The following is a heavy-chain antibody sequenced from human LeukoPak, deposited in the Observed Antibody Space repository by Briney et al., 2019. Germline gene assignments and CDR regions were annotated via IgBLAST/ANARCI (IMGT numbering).Heavy chain of an antibody. V-gene: IGHV4-4*02. J-gene: IGHJ4*02. D-gene: IGHD4-17*01. CDR3: AGVSPNTVTTLQYFDY. Sequence: SGTLSLTCAVSGGSISSSNWWSWVRPPPGKGLEWIGEIYHNGSTNYNPSLKSRVTISVDKSKNQFSLKLSSVTAADTAVYYCAGVSPNTVTTLQYFDYWGQGTLVTVSS. CDR2: IYHNGST. CDR1: GGSISSSNW.